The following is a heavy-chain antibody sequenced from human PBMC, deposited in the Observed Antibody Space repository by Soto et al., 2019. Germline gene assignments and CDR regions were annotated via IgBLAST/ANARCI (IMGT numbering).Heavy chain of an antibody. Sequence: QVQLVESGGGVVQPGRSLRLSCAASGFTFSNYGMHWVRQAPGKGLEWVAVISYHGSDKYYADSVKGRFTISRDNSKSTLYLQMDSLRAEDTAVYYCAKDHLTTTVTTVGYWGQGTLVNVSS. V-gene: IGHV3-30*18. CDR3: AKDHLTTTVTTVGY. CDR1: GFTFSNYG. CDR2: ISYHGSDK. J-gene: IGHJ4*02. D-gene: IGHD4-17*01.